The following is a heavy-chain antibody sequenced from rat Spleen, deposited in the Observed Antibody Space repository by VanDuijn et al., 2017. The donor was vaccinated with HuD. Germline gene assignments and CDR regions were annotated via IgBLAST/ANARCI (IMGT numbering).Heavy chain of an antibody. CDR3: ARIPYYYSGRDY. D-gene: IGHD1-1*01. V-gene: IGHV2-47*01. Sequence: QVQLKESGPGLVQPSQTLSLTCSVSGLSLTSNSVPWIRQPPGKGLDWMGVMWSDGGTDYNSGIKSRLNISRDTSKSQVFLKMNSLQTEDTAMYFCARIPYYYSGRDYWGQGVMVTVSS. CDR2: MWSDGGT. J-gene: IGHJ2*01. CDR1: GLSLTSNS.